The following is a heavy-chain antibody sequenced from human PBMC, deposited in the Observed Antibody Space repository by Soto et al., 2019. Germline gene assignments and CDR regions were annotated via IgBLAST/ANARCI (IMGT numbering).Heavy chain of an antibody. CDR1: GFNFSRSW. Sequence: GGSLRLSCEASGFNFSRSWMSRVSQAAGKGLEWVASRNEDGSEKYYADSVRGRFTISRDNAKYSVHLQMNSLRVEDTAVYYCARGFYTDYWGQGALFTVSS. CDR2: RNEDGSEK. D-gene: IGHD3-3*01. CDR3: ARGFYTDY. V-gene: IGHV3-7*01. J-gene: IGHJ4*02.